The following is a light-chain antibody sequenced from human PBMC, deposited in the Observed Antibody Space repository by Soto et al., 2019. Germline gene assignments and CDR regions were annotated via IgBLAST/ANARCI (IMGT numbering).Light chain of an antibody. CDR1: QSVSSY. J-gene: IGKJ1*01. V-gene: IGKV3-15*01. CDR3: QQYGSSPRT. CDR2: GAS. Sequence: EIVLTHSPATLSLSPCERATLSFRASQSVSSYLAWYQQKPGQAPRLLIYGASTRATGIPARFSGSGSGTEFTLTISSLQSEDFAVYYCQQYGSSPRTFGQGTKVDIK.